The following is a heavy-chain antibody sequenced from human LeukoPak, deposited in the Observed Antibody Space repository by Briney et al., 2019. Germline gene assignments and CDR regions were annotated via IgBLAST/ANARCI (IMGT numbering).Heavy chain of an antibody. J-gene: IGHJ4*02. D-gene: IGHD3-16*01. V-gene: IGHV3-48*04. CDR2: ISSSGSTI. CDR1: GFTFSTFA. Sequence: GGSLRLSCAASGFTFSTFAMIWVRQPPGKGLEWVSYISSSGSTIYYADSVKGRFTISRDNAKNSLYLQMNSLRAEDTAVYYCARVANYDYVWGSPLYYFDYWGQGTLVTVSS. CDR3: ARVANYDYVWGSPLYYFDY.